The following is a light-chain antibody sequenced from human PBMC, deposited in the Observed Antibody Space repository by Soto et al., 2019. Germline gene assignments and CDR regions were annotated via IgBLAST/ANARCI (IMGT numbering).Light chain of an antibody. J-gene: IGLJ3*02. Sequence: QSALTQPASVSGSPGQSITISCTGTSSDVGGYKLVSWYQQHPGKAPKLMIYDDSKRPSGLSNRFSASKSGNTASLTISGLQAEDEGDYYCCSYAGSNTWVFGGGTKVTVL. CDR1: SSDVGGYKL. CDR2: DDS. CDR3: CSYAGSNTWV. V-gene: IGLV2-23*01.